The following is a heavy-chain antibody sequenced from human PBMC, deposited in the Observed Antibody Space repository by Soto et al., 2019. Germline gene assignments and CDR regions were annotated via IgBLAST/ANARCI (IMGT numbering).Heavy chain of an antibody. D-gene: IGHD3-10*01. CDR1: GFTVDDYT. CDR3: AKDSEVGDGSGSSPNAPFDY. V-gene: IGHV3-43*01. J-gene: IGHJ4*02. Sequence: EVQLVESGGVVVQPGGSLRLSCAASGFTVDDYTMHWVRQAPGKGLEWVSLISWDGGSTYYADSVKGRFTISRDNRKNSLYLQMNSLRTEDTALYYCAKDSEVGDGSGSSPNAPFDYWGQGTLVTVSS. CDR2: ISWDGGST.